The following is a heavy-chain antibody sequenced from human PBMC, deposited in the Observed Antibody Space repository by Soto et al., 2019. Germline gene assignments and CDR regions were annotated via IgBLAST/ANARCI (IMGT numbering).Heavy chain of an antibody. CDR3: EREDLLYAGYFPFDY. CDR2: INSDGSST. D-gene: IGHD3-9*01. Sequence: PGGSLRLSCAASGFTFSSYWMHWVRQAPGKGLVWVSRINSDGSSTSYADSVKGRFTISRDNAKNTLYLQINSLRAEDTAVYHCEREDLLYAGYFPFDYWGQGTLVTVSS. J-gene: IGHJ4*02. V-gene: IGHV3-74*01. CDR1: GFTFSSYW.